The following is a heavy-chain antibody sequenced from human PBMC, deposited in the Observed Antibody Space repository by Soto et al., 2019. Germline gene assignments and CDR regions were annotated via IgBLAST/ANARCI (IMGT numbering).Heavy chain of an antibody. Sequence: PSETLSLTCTVSGDSISNYYWSWIRQPPGKGLEWIGYMYYTGSTNYNPSLKSRVTISVDTSKNQFSLKLTSVNTADTAIYYCTRGGDPYKTGHWGQGTLVTVSS. CDR3: TRGGDPYKTGH. D-gene: IGHD2-21*01. J-gene: IGHJ4*02. V-gene: IGHV4-59*01. CDR1: GDSISNYY. CDR2: MYYTGST.